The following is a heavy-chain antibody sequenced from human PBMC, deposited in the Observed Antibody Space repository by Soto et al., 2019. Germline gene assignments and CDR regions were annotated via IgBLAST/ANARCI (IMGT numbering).Heavy chain of an antibody. CDR1: GFTFSSYA. Sequence: GSLRLSCAASGFTFSSYAMSWVRQAPGKGLEWVSAIRGSGGSTYYADSVKGRFTISRDNSKNTLYLQMNSLRAEDTAVYYCAKDPGIAVAGTTLDAFDIWGQGTMVTVSS. CDR2: IRGSGGST. D-gene: IGHD6-19*01. V-gene: IGHV3-23*01. J-gene: IGHJ3*02. CDR3: AKDPGIAVAGTTLDAFDI.